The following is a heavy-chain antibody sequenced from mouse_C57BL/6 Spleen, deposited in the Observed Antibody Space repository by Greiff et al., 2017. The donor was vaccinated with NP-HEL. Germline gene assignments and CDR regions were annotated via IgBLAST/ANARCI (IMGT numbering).Heavy chain of an antibody. J-gene: IGHJ4*01. V-gene: IGHV7-3*01. CDR3: ARGTTLGGYAMDY. CDR1: GFTFTDYY. Sequence: EVQGVESGGGLVQPGGSLSLSCAASGFTFTDYYMSWVRQPPGKALEWLGFIRNKANGYTTEYSASVKGRFTISRDNSQSILYLQMNALRAEDSATYYCARGTTLGGYAMDYWGQGTSVTVSS. CDR2: IRNKANGYTT. D-gene: IGHD1-1*01.